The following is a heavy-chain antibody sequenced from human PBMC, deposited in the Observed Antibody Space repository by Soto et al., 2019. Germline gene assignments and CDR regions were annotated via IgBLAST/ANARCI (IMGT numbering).Heavy chain of an antibody. D-gene: IGHD4-17*01. CDR2: IYYSGSI. CDR3: ARYGDYYYYYMDV. Sequence: PSETLSLTCTVSVGSISSYYWSWTRQPPGKGLEWIGFIYYSGSINYNPSLKSRVTISVDTSKNQFSLKLSSVTAADTAVYYCARYGDYYYYYMDVWGKGTTVTVSS. J-gene: IGHJ6*03. V-gene: IGHV4-59*12. CDR1: VGSISSYY.